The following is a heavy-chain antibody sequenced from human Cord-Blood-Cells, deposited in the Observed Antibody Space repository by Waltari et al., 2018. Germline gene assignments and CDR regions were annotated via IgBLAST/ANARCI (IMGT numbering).Heavy chain of an antibody. J-gene: IGHJ4*02. CDR2: INPNSGGT. D-gene: IGHD1-1*01. V-gene: IGHV1-2*04. Sequence: QVQLVQSGAEVKKPGASVRVSCKASGYTFTGYYMHWVRQAPGQGLGWMGWINPNSGGTNVAQKFQGWVTMTRDTSISTAYMALSRLRSDDTAVYYWARRRGNDPKYYFDYWGQGNLVTVSS. CDR3: ARRRGNDPKYYFDY. CDR1: GYTFTGYY.